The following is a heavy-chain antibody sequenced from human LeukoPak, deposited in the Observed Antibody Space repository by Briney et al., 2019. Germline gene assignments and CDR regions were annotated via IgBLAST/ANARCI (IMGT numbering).Heavy chain of an antibody. V-gene: IGHV3-15*01. CDR2: IKSKTDGGTT. CDR1: GFTFSNAW. Sequence: GGSLRLSCAASGFTFSNAWMSRVRQAPGKGLEWVGRIKSKTDGGTTDYAAPVKGRFTISRDDSKNTLYLQMNSLKTEDTAVYYCTTDLYYDSSGYYYGGFNAFDIWGQGTMVTVSS. J-gene: IGHJ3*02. D-gene: IGHD3-22*01. CDR3: TTDLYYDSSGYYYGGFNAFDI.